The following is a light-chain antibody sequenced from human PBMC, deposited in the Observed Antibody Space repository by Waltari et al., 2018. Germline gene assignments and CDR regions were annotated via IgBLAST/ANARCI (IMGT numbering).Light chain of an antibody. Sequence: DIQMTQSPSSLSASVGDRVTITCQASQDITNYLNWYQQRPGRAPKLLVYDASNLETGVPSRFSGSGSGTDFTLTIDSLQPDDIAAYYCQQYNSYPWTFGQGTKVEIK. J-gene: IGKJ1*01. CDR3: QQYNSYPWT. V-gene: IGKV1-33*01. CDR1: QDITNY. CDR2: DAS.